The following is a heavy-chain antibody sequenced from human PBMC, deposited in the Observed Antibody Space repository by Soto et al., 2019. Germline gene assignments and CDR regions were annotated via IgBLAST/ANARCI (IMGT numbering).Heavy chain of an antibody. CDR1: GFTFSTYA. D-gene: IGHD2-2*01. CDR3: AKQLSTIVVPAALFN. V-gene: IGHV3-23*01. J-gene: IGHJ4*02. CDR2: ISSGGGST. Sequence: GGSLRLSCAASGFTFSTYAMSWVRQAPGKGLEWVSTISSGGGSTYYADSVKGRFTISRDNSKNTLYLQMNSLRVEDTAVYFCAKQLSTIVVPAALFNWGQGTLVTVSS.